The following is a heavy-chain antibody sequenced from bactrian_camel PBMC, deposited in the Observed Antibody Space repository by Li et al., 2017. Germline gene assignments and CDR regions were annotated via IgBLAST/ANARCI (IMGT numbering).Heavy chain of an antibody. V-gene: IGHV3-2*01. J-gene: IGHJ4*01. CDR1: GITFSRHD. CDR2: IYRDGGST. D-gene: IGHD7*01. Sequence: VQLVESGGGLVQPGESLRLSCVASGITFSRHDMSWVRQAPGKGLEWVASIYRDGGSTYSADSVKGRFTISRDNAKNTVYLQMISLKSEDTALYYCVTPAGGDNWWIDFIHWGQGTQVTVS. CDR3: VTPAGGDNWWIDFIH.